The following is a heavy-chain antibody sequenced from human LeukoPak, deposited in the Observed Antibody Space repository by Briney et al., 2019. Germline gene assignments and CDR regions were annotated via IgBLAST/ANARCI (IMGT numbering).Heavy chain of an antibody. V-gene: IGHV1-46*03. Sequence: ASVKVSCKASGYTFTSYYMHCVRHAPGQGLEWMGIINPSGGSTSYAQKFQGRVTMTRDTPTSTVYMELSSLRSEDTAVYYCARADYDFWSGYGGGDYMDVWGKGTTVTVSS. CDR1: GYTFTSYY. D-gene: IGHD3-3*01. CDR2: INPSGGST. J-gene: IGHJ6*03. CDR3: ARADYDFWSGYGGGDYMDV.